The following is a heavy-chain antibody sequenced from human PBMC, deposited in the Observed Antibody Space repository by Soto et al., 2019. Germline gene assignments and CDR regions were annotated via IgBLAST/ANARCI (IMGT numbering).Heavy chain of an antibody. CDR2: IIPIFGTA. D-gene: IGHD3-22*01. CDR1: GGTFSSYA. Sequence: SVKVSCKASGGTFSSYAISWVRQAPGQGLEWMGGIIPIFGTANYAQKFQGRVTITADESTSTAYMELSSLRSEDTAVYYCARDPVYDSSGYRDRFFDYWGQGTLVTSPQ. J-gene: IGHJ4*02. CDR3: ARDPVYDSSGYRDRFFDY. V-gene: IGHV1-69*13.